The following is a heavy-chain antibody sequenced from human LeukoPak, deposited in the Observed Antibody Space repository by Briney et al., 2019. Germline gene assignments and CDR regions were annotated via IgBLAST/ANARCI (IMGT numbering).Heavy chain of an antibody. CDR3: ARVDVGVLDAPPTTLPDYYGMDV. CDR2: ISGYNDDT. Sequence: GASVKVSCKASGYTLIRYGISWVRQAPGQGLEWVGWISGYNDDTNYAQKLQGRVTMTTDTSTSTAYMELRSLRSDDTAVYYCARVDVGVLDAPPTTLPDYYGMDVWGQGTTVTVSS. CDR1: GYTLIRYG. D-gene: IGHD2-2*01. V-gene: IGHV1-18*01. J-gene: IGHJ6*02.